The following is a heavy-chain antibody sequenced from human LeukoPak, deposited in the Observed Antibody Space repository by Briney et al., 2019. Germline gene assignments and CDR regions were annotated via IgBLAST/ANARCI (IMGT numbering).Heavy chain of an antibody. D-gene: IGHD6-6*01. J-gene: IGHJ5*02. CDR3: AKTPHRLSSEIYH. CDR1: GFTFANYA. V-gene: IGHV3-23*01. CDR2: ISADATGT. Sequence: PGGSLRLSCTASGFTFANYAMSWVRQAPGKGLEWVSIISADATGTYYADSLRGRFAISRDNSKNTLYLQLNSLRAEDTAVYYCAKTPHRLSSEIYHWGQGTLVTVSS.